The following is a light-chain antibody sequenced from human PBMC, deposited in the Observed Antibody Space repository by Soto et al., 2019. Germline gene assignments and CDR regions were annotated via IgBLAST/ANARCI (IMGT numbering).Light chain of an antibody. CDR3: SSYTTTNTLYV. Sequence: QSALTQPASVSGSPGQSITISCTGTSSDVGAYNHVSWFQQHPGKAPKLLIYEVTKRPSGVSDRFSGSKSGNTASLTISGLQAEDEADYYCSSYTTTNTLYVFGSGTKLTVL. V-gene: IGLV2-14*01. CDR2: EVT. CDR1: SSDVGAYNH. J-gene: IGLJ1*01.